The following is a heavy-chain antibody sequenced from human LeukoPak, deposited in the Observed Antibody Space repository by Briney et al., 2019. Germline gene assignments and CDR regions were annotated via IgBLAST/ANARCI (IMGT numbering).Heavy chain of an antibody. D-gene: IGHD3-10*01. CDR1: GFTFSSSG. CDR2: SRNEGHSYST. CDR3: VALLRGIGY. V-gene: IGHV3-72*01. Sequence: GRSLRLSCAASGFTFSSSGMHWVRQAPGKGLEWIGRSRNEGHSYSTDFAASVRGRASLSRDHSRNSLYLQINSLRTDDTAVYYCVALLRGIGYWGQGTLVTVSS. J-gene: IGHJ4*02.